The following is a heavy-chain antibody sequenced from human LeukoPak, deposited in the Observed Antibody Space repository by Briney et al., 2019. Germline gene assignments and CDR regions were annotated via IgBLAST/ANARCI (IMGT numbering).Heavy chain of an antibody. CDR1: GYSISSGYY. J-gene: IGHJ4*02. D-gene: IGHD1-26*01. CDR3: AREEVGATNYRHY. CDR2: IYHSGST. V-gene: IGHV4-38-2*02. Sequence: PSETLSLTCTVSGYSISSGYYWGWIRQPPGKGLEWIGSIYHSGSTYYNPSLKSRVTISVDTSKNQFSLKLSSVTAADTAVYYCAREEVGATNYRHYWGQGTLVTVSS.